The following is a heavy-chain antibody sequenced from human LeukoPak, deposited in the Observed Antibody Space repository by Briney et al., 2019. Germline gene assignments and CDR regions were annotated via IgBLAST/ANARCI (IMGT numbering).Heavy chain of an antibody. J-gene: IGHJ4*02. D-gene: IGHD5-18*01. CDR3: AKVDTGILRYYYFDY. CDR1: GFTFSSYA. Sequence: GGSLRLSCAASGFTFSSYAMHWVRQAPGKGLEWVALIPYDGSNKYYADSVKGRFTVSRDNSKNTLYLQMNSLRAEDTAVYYCAKVDTGILRYYYFDYWGQGTLVTVSS. CDR2: IPYDGSNK. V-gene: IGHV3-30*04.